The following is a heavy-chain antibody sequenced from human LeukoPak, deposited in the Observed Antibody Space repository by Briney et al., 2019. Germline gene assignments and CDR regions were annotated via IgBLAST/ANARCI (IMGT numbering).Heavy chain of an antibody. CDR2: IYYSGST. V-gene: IGHV4-39*01. CDR1: GASISGSGYY. D-gene: IGHD2-21*02. J-gene: IGHJ4*02. Sequence: SQTLSLTCTVSGASISGSGYYWGWIRQPPGKGLEWIGNIYYSGSTYYNASLQSRVTISIDTSKNQFSLRLNSVTAADTAMYYCAKSDGYGLIDYWGQGTLVTVSS. CDR3: AKSDGYGLIDY.